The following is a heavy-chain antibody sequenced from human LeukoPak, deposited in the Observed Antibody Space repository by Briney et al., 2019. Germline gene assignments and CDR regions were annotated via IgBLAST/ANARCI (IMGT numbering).Heavy chain of an antibody. J-gene: IGHJ4*02. Sequence: KPSETLSLTCTVSGGSISSYYWSWVRQPPGKGLEWIGYIYYSGSTNYNPSLKSRVTISVDTSKNQFSLKLSSVTAADTALYYCARHRVAVAGMEIFDYWGQGTLVTVSS. CDR3: ARHRVAVAGMEIFDY. CDR2: IYYSGST. D-gene: IGHD6-19*01. CDR1: GGSISSYY. V-gene: IGHV4-59*08.